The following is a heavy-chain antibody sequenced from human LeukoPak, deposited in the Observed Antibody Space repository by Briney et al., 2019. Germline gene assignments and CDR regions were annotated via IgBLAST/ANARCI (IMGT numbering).Heavy chain of an antibody. CDR1: GFTFSSYA. D-gene: IGHD3-9*01. V-gene: IGHV3-23*01. Sequence: GGSLRLSCAASGFTFSSYAMNWVRQAPGKGLEWVSTVSGSGTITYYAGSVKGRFTISRDNPKNTLYLQMNSLRAEDTAVYYCAKADSYYDLLTCFDFWGQGTLVTVSS. CDR3: AKADSYYDLLTCFDF. CDR2: VSGSGTIT. J-gene: IGHJ4*02.